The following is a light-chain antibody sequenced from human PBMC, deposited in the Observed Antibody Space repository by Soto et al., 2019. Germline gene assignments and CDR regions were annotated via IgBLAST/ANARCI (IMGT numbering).Light chain of an antibody. CDR3: CSYAGRISFVV. V-gene: IGLV2-23*03. CDR1: SSDVGSYNL. Sequence: QSVLTQPASVSGSPGQSITISCTGTSSDVGSYNLVSWYQQHPGKAPRLMIYDGSKRPSGVSNRFSGSKSGNTASLTISGLQAEDEADYYCCSYAGRISFVVFGGGTKLTVL. CDR2: DGS. J-gene: IGLJ2*01.